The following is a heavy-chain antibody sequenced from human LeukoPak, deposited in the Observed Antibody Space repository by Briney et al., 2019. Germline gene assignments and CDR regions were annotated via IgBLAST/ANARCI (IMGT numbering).Heavy chain of an antibody. CDR1: GVSLTNYY. J-gene: IGHJ4*02. D-gene: IGHD5-18*01. CDR3: ARTWIQPYYFDY. Sequence: SETLSLTCAVSGVSLTNYYWTWVRHSPGRGLHWIGFASYTGSTSINPSLKSRVSISVDTSKNQFSLKLSSVTAADTAVYYCARTWIQPYYFDYWGQGTLVTASS. V-gene: IGHV4-59*08. CDR2: ASYTGST.